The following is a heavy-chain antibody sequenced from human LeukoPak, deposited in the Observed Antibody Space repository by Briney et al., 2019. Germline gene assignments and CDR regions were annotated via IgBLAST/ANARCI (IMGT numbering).Heavy chain of an antibody. Sequence: ASVKVSCKASGYRFTSYYMHWVRQAPGQGLEWMGWINPNSGDTKYAQKFQGRVTMTRDTSISTAYVELTNLRSDDTAVYYCARGSSFQQRGASDIWGQGTMVTVSS. CDR3: ARGSSFQQRGASDI. D-gene: IGHD6-13*01. CDR1: GYRFTSYY. CDR2: INPNSGDT. V-gene: IGHV1-2*02. J-gene: IGHJ3*02.